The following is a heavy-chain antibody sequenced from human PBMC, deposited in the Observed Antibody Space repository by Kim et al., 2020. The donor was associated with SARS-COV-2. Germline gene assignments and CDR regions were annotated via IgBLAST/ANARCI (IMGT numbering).Heavy chain of an antibody. CDR2: ISYDGSNK. Sequence: GGSLRLSCAASGFTFSSYGMHWVRQAPGKGLEWVAVISYDGSNKYYADSVKGRFTISRDNSKNTLYLQMNSLRAEDTAVYYCAKVIGGWSGYFTRGGEYYYGVDVWGQEATVSVSS. CDR1: GFTFSSYG. V-gene: IGHV3-30*18. D-gene: IGHD3-3*01. J-gene: IGHJ6*02. CDR3: AKVIGGWSGYFTRGGEYYYGVDV.